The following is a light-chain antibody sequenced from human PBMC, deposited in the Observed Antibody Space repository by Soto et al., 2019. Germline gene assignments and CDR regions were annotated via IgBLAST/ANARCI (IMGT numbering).Light chain of an antibody. CDR1: QSVAAAY. CDR3: QQYGGSRWT. CDR2: GAS. V-gene: IGKV3-20*01. Sequence: EIVLTQSPGTLSLSPGERVTLSCRASQSVAAAYLAWYQHKPGQAPRLLIYGASSRATGIPDRISGSGSDTDFTLTISRLEPEDFAVYYCQQYGGSRWTFGQGTKVEAK. J-gene: IGKJ1*01.